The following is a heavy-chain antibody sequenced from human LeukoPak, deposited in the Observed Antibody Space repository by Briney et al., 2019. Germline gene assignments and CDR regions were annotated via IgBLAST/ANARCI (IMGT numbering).Heavy chain of an antibody. J-gene: IGHJ4*02. CDR3: ARGGGFGNY. D-gene: IGHD3-10*01. CDR2: INHSGST. Sequence: SETLSLTCAVYGGSFSGYYWSWIRRPPGKGLEWIGEINHSGSTNYNPSLKSRVTISVDTPKNQFSLKLSSVTAADTAVYYCARGGGFGNYWGQGTLVTVSS. V-gene: IGHV4-34*01. CDR1: GGSFSGYY.